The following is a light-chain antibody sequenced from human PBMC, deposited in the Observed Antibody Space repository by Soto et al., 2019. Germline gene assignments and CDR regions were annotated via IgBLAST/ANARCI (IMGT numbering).Light chain of an antibody. CDR2: DVS. CDR1: SSDVGGYNY. Sequence: QSALTQPRSVSGSPGQSVTISCTGTSSDVGGYNYVSWYQQHPGKAPKLMIYDVSKRPSGVPDRFSGSKSGNTASLNISGLQAEDEADYYCCSSAGSYYVFGTGTKLTVL. J-gene: IGLJ1*01. CDR3: CSSAGSYYV. V-gene: IGLV2-11*01.